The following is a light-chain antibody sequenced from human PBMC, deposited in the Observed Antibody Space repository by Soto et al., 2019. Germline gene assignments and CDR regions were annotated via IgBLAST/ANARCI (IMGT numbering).Light chain of an antibody. J-gene: IGKJ1*01. CDR1: ESVTNY. Sequence: EIVLTQSPATLSLSPVERGTLSWRASESVTNYLAWYQQKPGQAPRLLVYDVSNRATGIPARFSGSGSGTDFTLTISRLEPEDFAVYYCKHYGSSWTFGQGTKVDIK. V-gene: IGKV3-11*01. CDR3: KHYGSSWT. CDR2: DVS.